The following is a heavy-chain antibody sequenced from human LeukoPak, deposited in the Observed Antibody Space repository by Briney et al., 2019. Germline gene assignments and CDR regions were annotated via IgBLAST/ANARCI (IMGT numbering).Heavy chain of an antibody. V-gene: IGHV4-59*01. CDR1: GGSISNYY. D-gene: IGHD6-19*01. CDR3: ARGLLRRAVAVDY. CDR2: IYDSGST. Sequence: TSETLSLTCTVSGGSISNYYWSWIRQPPGKGLEWIAYIYDSGSTNYNPSLKSRVTISVDTSKNQFSLKLSSVTAADTAVYYCARGLLRRAVAVDYWGQGTLVIVSS. J-gene: IGHJ4*02.